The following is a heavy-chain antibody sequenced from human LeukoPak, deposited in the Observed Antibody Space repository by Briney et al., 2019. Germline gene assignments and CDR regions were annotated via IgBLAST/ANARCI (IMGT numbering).Heavy chain of an antibody. J-gene: IGHJ4*02. V-gene: IGHV3-30*02. D-gene: IGHD4-17*01. CDR3: AKVLMDYGDYFDY. CDR1: GFTFSNYG. Sequence: GGSLRLSCGASGFTFSNYGIYWVRQAPGKGLEWVAFIQSDGNNKYYADSVKGRFSSSRDNSKNTLYLQMNSLRTEDTAVYYCAKVLMDYGDYFDYWGQGTLVTVSS. CDR2: IQSDGNNK.